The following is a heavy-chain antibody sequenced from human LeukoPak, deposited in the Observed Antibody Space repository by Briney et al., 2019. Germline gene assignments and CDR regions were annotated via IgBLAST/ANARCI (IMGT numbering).Heavy chain of an antibody. Sequence: PGRSLRLSCAASGFSFTNYAMHWVRQAPGKGLAGGAVVSYDETNKDYTDSVKGRFTISRDNSKNTVYLQMNGLRAEDTAVYYCAKGSGGAIVHDYFDSWGQGTLVTVSS. CDR1: GFSFTNYA. CDR2: VSYDETNK. J-gene: IGHJ4*02. CDR3: AKGSGGAIVHDYFDS. V-gene: IGHV3-30*18. D-gene: IGHD3-16*02.